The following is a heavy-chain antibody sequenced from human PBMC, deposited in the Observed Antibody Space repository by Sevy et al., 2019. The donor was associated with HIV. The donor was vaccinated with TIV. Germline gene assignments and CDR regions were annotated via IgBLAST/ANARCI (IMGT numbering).Heavy chain of an antibody. V-gene: IGHV3-7*01. D-gene: IGHD3-16*01. Sequence: GGSLRLSCAASVFTFSSYWMSWVRQAPGKGLEWVANIKQDGSEKYYVDSVRGRFTISRDDAKNSLYLQMSSLRAEDTAVYYCARRGDSFDYWGQGTLVTVSS. CDR1: VFTFSSYW. J-gene: IGHJ4*02. CDR3: ARRGDSFDY. CDR2: IKQDGSEK.